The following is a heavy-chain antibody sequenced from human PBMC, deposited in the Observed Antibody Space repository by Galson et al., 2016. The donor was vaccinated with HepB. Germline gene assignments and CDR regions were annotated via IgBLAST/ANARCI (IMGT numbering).Heavy chain of an antibody. CDR1: GFNFNNYG. CDR3: ARDRAYCATTSCEARFFDYGMDV. V-gene: IGHV3-21*06. J-gene: IGHJ6*02. Sequence: SLRLSCAASGFNFNNYGMNWVRQAPGKGLEWVSSISPTGDQIYTADSMKGRFTISRDNAKNSMFLQMDNLRAEDTAVYYCARDRAYCATTSCEARFFDYGMDVWGQGTTVAVSS. D-gene: IGHD4/OR15-4a*01. CDR2: ISPTGDQI.